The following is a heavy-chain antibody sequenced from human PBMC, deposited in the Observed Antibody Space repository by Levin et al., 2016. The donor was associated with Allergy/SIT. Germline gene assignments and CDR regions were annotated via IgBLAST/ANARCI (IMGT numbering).Heavy chain of an antibody. CDR2: ISYDGSNK. Sequence: WIRQPPGKGLEWVAVISYDGSNKYYADSVKGRFTISRDNSKNTLYLQMNSLRAEETAVYYCAKDAGVLMVYAPPLLWYFDYWGQGTLVTVSS. D-gene: IGHD2-8*01. V-gene: IGHV3-30*18. CDR3: AKDAGVLMVYAPPLLWYFDY. J-gene: IGHJ4*02.